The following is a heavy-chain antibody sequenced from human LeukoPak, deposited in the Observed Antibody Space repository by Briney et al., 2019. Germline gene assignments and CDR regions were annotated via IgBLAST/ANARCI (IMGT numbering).Heavy chain of an antibody. CDR2: ISAYNGNT. CDR3: ARGGRIAVAGTVFDP. V-gene: IGHV1-18*01. CDR1: GYTFTSYG. D-gene: IGHD6-19*01. J-gene: IGHJ5*02. Sequence: PRASVKVSCKASGYTFTSYGISWVRQAPGQGLEWMGWISAYNGNTNYAQKLQGRVTMTTDTSTSTAYMELRSLRSDDTAVYYCARGGRIAVAGTVFDPWGQGTLVTVSS.